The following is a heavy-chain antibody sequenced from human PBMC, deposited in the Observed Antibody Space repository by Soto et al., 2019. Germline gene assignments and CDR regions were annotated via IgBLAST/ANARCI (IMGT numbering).Heavy chain of an antibody. CDR1: GGTFSSYA. CDR2: IIPIFGTA. CDR3: ARGRSDSSSWYWTIDY. D-gene: IGHD6-13*01. V-gene: IGHV1-69*01. J-gene: IGHJ4*02. Sequence: QVQLVQSGAEVKKPGSSVKVSCKASGGTFSSYAISWVRQAPGQGLEWMGGIIPIFGTANYAQKFQGRVKITAYESTSTAYTELSRLISEDTAVYYCARGRSDSSSWYWTIDYWGQGTLVTVSS.